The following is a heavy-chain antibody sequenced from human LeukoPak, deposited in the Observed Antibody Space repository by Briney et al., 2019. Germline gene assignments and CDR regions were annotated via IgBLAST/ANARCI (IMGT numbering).Heavy chain of an antibody. CDR2: ISSSSSTI. CDR3: ARDQTSYYYDSSGYYPYWYFDL. D-gene: IGHD3-22*01. J-gene: IGHJ2*01. V-gene: IGHV3-48*01. CDR1: GFTFSSYS. Sequence: GGSLRLSCAASGFTFSSYSMNWVRQAPGKGLEWVSYISSSSSTIYYADSAKGRFTISRDNAKNSLYLQMNSLRAEDTAVYYCARDQTSYYYDSSGYYPYWYFDLWGRGTLVTVSS.